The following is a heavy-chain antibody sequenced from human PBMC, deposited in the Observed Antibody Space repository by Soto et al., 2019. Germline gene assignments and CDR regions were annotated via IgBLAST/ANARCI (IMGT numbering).Heavy chain of an antibody. Sequence: SETLSLTCTVSGGSISSSSYYWGWIRQPPGKGLEWIGSIYYSGSTYYNPSLKGRVTISVDTSKNQFSLKLSSVTAADTAVYYCARRAAAGLEREYYFDYWGQGTLVPVSS. CDR3: ARRAAAGLEREYYFDY. CDR1: GGSISSSSYY. CDR2: IYYSGST. D-gene: IGHD6-13*01. J-gene: IGHJ4*02. V-gene: IGHV4-39*01.